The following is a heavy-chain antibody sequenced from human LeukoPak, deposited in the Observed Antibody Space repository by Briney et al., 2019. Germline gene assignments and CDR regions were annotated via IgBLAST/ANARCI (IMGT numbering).Heavy chain of an antibody. D-gene: IGHD2-15*01. CDR1: GASISSSDYY. Sequence: SETLSLTCTVSGASISSSDYYWGRIRQPPGKGLEWIGSIYYGGSTYYNPSLKSRVTISVDTSMNQFSLKLSFVTTADTAVYYCARALGYCSGGSCTRGYNWFDPWGQGTLVTVPS. V-gene: IGHV4-39*01. J-gene: IGHJ5*02. CDR3: ARALGYCSGGSCTRGYNWFDP. CDR2: IYYGGST.